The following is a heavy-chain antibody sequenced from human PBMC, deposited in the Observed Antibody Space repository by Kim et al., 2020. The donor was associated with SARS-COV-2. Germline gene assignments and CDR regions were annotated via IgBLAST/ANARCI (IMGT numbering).Heavy chain of an antibody. CDR1: GFTFSSYA. CDR3: ARAYSSGWYPLEFDI. Sequence: GGSLRLSCAASGFTFSSYAMHWVRQAPGKGLEWVAVISYDGSNKYYADSVKGRFTISRDNSKNTLYLQMNSLRAEDTAVYYCARAYSSGWYPLEFDIWGQGTMVTVSS. CDR2: ISYDGSNK. V-gene: IGHV3-30*04. J-gene: IGHJ3*02. D-gene: IGHD6-19*01.